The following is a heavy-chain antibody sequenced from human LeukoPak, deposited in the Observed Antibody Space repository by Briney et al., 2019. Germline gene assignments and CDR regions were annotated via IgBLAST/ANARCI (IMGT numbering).Heavy chain of an antibody. Sequence: GGSLRLSCAASGFTFSTYYMAWVRQAPGKGLEWVANIEQDGSQKNYVDSVRGRFIISRDNDKNLLYLQMNSLRAEDTAVYHCARDVGGNLDYWGQGILVTVSS. V-gene: IGHV3-7*05. J-gene: IGHJ4*02. D-gene: IGHD1-26*01. CDR2: IEQDGSQK. CDR3: ARDVGGNLDY. CDR1: GFTFSTYY.